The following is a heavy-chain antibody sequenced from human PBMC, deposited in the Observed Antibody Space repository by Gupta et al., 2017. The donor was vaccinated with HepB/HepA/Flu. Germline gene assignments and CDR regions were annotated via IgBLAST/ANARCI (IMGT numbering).Heavy chain of an antibody. CDR1: GGSFSGYY. J-gene: IGHJ6*03. D-gene: IGHD2-2*01. Sequence: QVQLQQWGAGLLKPSETLSLTCAVYGGSFSGYYWSWIRQPPGKGLEWIGEINHSGSTNYNPSLKSRVTISVDTSKNQFSLKLSSVTAADTAVYYCARPGSSTSWNYYYMDVWGKGTTVTVSS. CDR3: ARPGSSTSWNYYYMDV. V-gene: IGHV4-34*01. CDR2: INHSGST.